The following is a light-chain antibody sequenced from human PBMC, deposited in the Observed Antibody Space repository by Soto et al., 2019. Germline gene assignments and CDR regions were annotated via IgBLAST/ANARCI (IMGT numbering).Light chain of an antibody. Sequence: AIQMTQSPSSLSASVGDRVTIICRASQGIRNDLGWYQQRPGKAPKLLIYATSNLQSGVPSRFSGSGSGTDFTLTIRSLQPEDFATYYCLQDYRYPRTFGQGTKVEIK. CDR3: LQDYRYPRT. CDR1: QGIRND. V-gene: IGKV1-6*01. J-gene: IGKJ1*01. CDR2: ATS.